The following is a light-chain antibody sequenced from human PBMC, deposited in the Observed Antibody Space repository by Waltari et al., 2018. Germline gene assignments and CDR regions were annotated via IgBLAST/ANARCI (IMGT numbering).Light chain of an antibody. CDR1: SSDVGGYNY. CDR3: SSYTSSRV. V-gene: IGLV2-14*03. Sequence: QSALTQPASVSGSPGPSITISCTGTSSDVGGYNYVSWYQQHPGKAPKLMIYDVSNRPSGVSNRFSGSKSGNTASLTISGLQAEDEADYYCSSYTSSRVFGGGTKLTVL. CDR2: DVS. J-gene: IGLJ3*02.